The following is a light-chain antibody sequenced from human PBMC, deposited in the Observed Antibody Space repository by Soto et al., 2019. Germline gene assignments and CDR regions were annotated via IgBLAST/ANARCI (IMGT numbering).Light chain of an antibody. CDR3: CSYTSTSSRV. J-gene: IGLJ1*01. CDR1: ATDVGDYNY. Sequence: QSALTQPASVSGSPGQSITISCTGTATDVGDYNYVSWYQQHPGKAPKLIIYEVSYRPSGVSNRFSGSKSGNTASLTISGLQDGDEADYYCCSYTSTSSRVFGTGTKLTVL. CDR2: EVS. V-gene: IGLV2-14*01.